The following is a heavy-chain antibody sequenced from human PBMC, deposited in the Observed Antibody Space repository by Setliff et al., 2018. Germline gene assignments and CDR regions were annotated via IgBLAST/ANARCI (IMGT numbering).Heavy chain of an antibody. Sequence: GGSLRLSCAASGFTFSNYDMNWVRQAPGKGLEWVSYIKSSGSSIYYADSVKGRFTIPRDNAKNSLYLQMDSLRAEDTAVYYCVRTLFLQYYGGRSGGYFDYWGQGSLVTVSS. CDR1: GFTFSNYD. J-gene: IGHJ4*02. CDR3: VRTLFLQYYGGRSGGYFDY. D-gene: IGHD4-17*01. CDR2: IKSSGSSI. V-gene: IGHV3-48*03.